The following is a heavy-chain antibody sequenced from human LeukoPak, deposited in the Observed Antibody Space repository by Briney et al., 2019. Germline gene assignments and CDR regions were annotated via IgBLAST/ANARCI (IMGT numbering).Heavy chain of an antibody. J-gene: IGHJ3*02. V-gene: IGHV4-39*07. CDR3: ARVSTPIYSDDAFDI. CDR2: IYYSGST. CDR1: GGSISSSSYY. D-gene: IGHD4-11*01. Sequence: SETLSLTCTVSGGSISSSSYYWGWIRQPPGKGLEWIGSIYYSGSTYYNPSLKSRVTISVDTSKNQFSLKLSSVTAADTAVYYCARVSTPIYSDDAFDIWGQGTMVTVSS.